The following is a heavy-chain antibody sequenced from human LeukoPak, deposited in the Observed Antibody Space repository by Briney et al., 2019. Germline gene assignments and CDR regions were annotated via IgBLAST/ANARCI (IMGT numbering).Heavy chain of an antibody. CDR3: ARGLRIAAAGYDAFDI. Sequence: SVKVSCKASGVTFSSYAISWVRQAPGQGLEWMGGIIPIFGTANYAQKFQGRVTITTDESTSTAYMELSSLRSEDTAVYYCARGLRIAAAGYDAFDIWGQGTMVTVSS. CDR2: IIPIFGTA. CDR1: GVTFSSYA. D-gene: IGHD6-13*01. V-gene: IGHV1-69*05. J-gene: IGHJ3*02.